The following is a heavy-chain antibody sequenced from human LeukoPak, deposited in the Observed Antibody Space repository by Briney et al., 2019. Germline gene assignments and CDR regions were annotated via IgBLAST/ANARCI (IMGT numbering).Heavy chain of an antibody. CDR3: TRVGTTGTTDAFDI. D-gene: IGHD1-1*01. CDR1: GFIFTNYW. Sequence: GGSLRLSCAASGFIFTNYWMSWVRQAPGKGLEWVAIIKQDGSEKYYVDSVRGRFTISRDNAKNSQYLQVNSLRAGDTAVYYCTRVGTTGTTDAFDIWGQGTMVTVSS. CDR2: IKQDGSEK. J-gene: IGHJ3*02. V-gene: IGHV3-7*01.